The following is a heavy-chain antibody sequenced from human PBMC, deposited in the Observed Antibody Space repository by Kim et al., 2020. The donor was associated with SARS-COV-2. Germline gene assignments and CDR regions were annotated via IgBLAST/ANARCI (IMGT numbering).Heavy chain of an antibody. D-gene: IGHD3-10*01. Sequence: GGSLRLSCAASGFTFSAYWMIWVRQAPGKGLEGVANIKQDGGEKNYVDSVKGRFTISRDNAKNSLYLHMNNLSVEDTAVYYCARALLSSEGYWGQGVLVTVSS. V-gene: IGHV3-7*03. CDR1: GFTFSAYW. CDR2: IKQDGGEK. CDR3: ARALLSSEGY. J-gene: IGHJ4*02.